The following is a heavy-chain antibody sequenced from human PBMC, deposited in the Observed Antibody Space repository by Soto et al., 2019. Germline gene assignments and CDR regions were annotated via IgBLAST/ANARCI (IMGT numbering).Heavy chain of an antibody. CDR3: VAVDYGDY. V-gene: IGHV1-3*01. Sequence: QVQLVQSGAEVKKPGASVKVSCKTSGYTFTSYAVPWARQAPGQRLEWMGWINAGNGNTEYSQKFQGRVTFTRDTSASTAHMDLSSLRSEDTAVYYCVAVDYGDYWGQGTLVTVSS. D-gene: IGHD6-19*01. J-gene: IGHJ4*02. CDR1: GYTFTSYA. CDR2: INAGNGNT.